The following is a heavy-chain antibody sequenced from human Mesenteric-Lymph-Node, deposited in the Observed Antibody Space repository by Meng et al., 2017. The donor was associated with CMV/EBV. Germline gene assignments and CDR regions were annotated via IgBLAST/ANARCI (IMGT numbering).Heavy chain of an antibody. D-gene: IGHD4-11*01. V-gene: IGHV3-48*04. J-gene: IGHJ4*02. Sequence: GGSLKISCAASGFTFSSYSMNWVRQAPGKGLEWISYITDSGSTEFYADSVRGRFTISRDNAKNSLYLQMNSLRAEDTAMYYCVRNLAAVRVYWGQGTQVTVSS. CDR1: GFTFSSYS. CDR3: VRNLAAVRVY. CDR2: ITDSGSTE.